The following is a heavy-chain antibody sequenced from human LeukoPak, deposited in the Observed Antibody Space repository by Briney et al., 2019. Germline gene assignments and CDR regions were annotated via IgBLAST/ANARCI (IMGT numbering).Heavy chain of an antibody. J-gene: IGHJ4*02. V-gene: IGHV4-34*01. D-gene: IGHD3-10*01. CDR3: ARLSMVRGEDY. CDR2: INHSGST. Sequence: SETLSLTCAVHGGSFSGYYWSWIRQPPGKGLEWIGEINHSGSTNYNPSLKSRVTISVDTSKNQFSLKLSSVTAADTAVYYCARLSMVRGEDYWGQGTLVTVSS. CDR1: GGSFSGYY.